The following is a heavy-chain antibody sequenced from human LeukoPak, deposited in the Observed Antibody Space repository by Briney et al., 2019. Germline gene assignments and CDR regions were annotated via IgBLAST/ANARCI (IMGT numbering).Heavy chain of an antibody. CDR2: MNSDVTTI. J-gene: IGHJ5*02. Sequence: GGSLRLSCAASAFTFSSSWMYWLRQSPGKEMVWVSRMNSDVTTISYADSVRGRFTISRDNAQNTVHLQMDCLRVEDTAVYYCARGAPIDHWGQGVLVTVSS. CDR3: ARGAPIDH. V-gene: IGHV3-74*01. CDR1: AFTFSSSW.